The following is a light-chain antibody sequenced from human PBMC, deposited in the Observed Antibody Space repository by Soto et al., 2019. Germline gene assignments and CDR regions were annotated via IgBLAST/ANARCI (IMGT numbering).Light chain of an antibody. CDR3: QQYNSYPKT. CDR1: QSISSW. CDR2: DAS. Sequence: DIQITQSPSTLSASVGYRLAITCRASQSISSWLAWYQQRPGKAPKLLIFDASSLESGVPSRFSGSGSGTEFTLTISRLQPDDFATYYCQQYNSYPKTFGQGTTVDIK. V-gene: IGKV1-5*01. J-gene: IGKJ1*01.